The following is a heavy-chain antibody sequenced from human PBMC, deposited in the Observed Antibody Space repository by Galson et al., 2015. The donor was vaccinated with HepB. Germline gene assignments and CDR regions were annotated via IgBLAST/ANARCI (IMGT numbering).Heavy chain of an antibody. J-gene: IGHJ6*03. CDR2: ISAYNGNT. CDR3: ARSPGRTAIIPVRMDV. V-gene: IGHV1-18*01. Sequence: SVKVSCKASGYTFTSYGISWVRQAPGQGLVWMGWISAYNGNTNYAQKLQGRVTMTTDTSTSTAYMELRSLRSDDTAVYYCARSPGRTAIIPVRMDVWGKGTTVTVSS. D-gene: IGHD2-2*02. CDR1: GYTFTSYG.